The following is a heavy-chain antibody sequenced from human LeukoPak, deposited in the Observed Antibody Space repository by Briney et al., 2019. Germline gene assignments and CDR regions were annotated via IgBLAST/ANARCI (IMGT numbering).Heavy chain of an antibody. CDR3: ATKAVIVVVTDHDAFDI. V-gene: IGHV1-24*01. D-gene: IGHD3-22*01. CDR2: FDPEDGET. CDR1: GYTLTELS. Sequence: ASVKVSCKVSGYTLTELSMHWVRQAPGKGLERMGGFDPEDGETIYAQKFQGRVTMTEDTSTDTAYMELSSLRSEDTAVYYCATKAVIVVVTDHDAFDIWGQGTMVTVSS. J-gene: IGHJ3*02.